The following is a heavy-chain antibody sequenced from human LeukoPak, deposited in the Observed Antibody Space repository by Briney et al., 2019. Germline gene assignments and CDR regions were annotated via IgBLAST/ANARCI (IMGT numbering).Heavy chain of an antibody. CDR2: TYYRSKWYN. Sequence: SQTLSLTCAISGNSVSSNSATWTWLRQSPSRGLEWLGRTYYRSKWYNDYAVSVKSRIVINPDTSKNQFSLQLNSVTPEDTAVYYCARGSSSNSWYFGYWGQGTLVTVSS. V-gene: IGHV6-1*01. CDR1: GNSVSSNSAT. CDR3: ARGSSSNSWYFGY. D-gene: IGHD6-13*01. J-gene: IGHJ4*02.